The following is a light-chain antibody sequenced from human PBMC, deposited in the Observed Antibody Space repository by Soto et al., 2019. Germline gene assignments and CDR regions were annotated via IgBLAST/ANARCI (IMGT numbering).Light chain of an antibody. Sequence: EIVLTQSPATLSLSPGERATLSCRASQSVSSFLAWYQQKPGQAPRLLIYDASNRATGIPARFSGSGSGTDFTLPISSLEPEDFAVYYCQQRSNWPLTFGGWTKVEIK. V-gene: IGKV3-11*01. CDR3: QQRSNWPLT. J-gene: IGKJ4*01. CDR1: QSVSSF. CDR2: DAS.